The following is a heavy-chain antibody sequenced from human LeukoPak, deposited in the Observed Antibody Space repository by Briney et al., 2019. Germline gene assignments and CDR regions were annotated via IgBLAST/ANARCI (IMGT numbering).Heavy chain of an antibody. D-gene: IGHD2-2*01. V-gene: IGHV1-2*02. CDR3: ATEQVGYCSSTSCYLGY. Sequence: ASVKVSCKASGYTFTGYYMHWVRQAPGQGLEWMGWINPNSGGTNYARKFQGRVTMTRDTSISTAYMELSRLRSDDTAVYYCATEQVGYCSSTSCYLGYWGQGTLVTVSS. CDR2: INPNSGGT. J-gene: IGHJ4*02. CDR1: GYTFTGYY.